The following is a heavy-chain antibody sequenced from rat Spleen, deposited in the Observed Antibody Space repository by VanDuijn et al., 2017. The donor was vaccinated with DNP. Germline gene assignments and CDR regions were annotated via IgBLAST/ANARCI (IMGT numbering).Heavy chain of an antibody. V-gene: IGHV5S13*01. CDR1: GFTFRNYG. J-gene: IGHJ2*01. CDR3: AGRNGSFDY. D-gene: IGHD5-1*01. CDR2: ITNTGGGYT. Sequence: EVQLVESGGGLVQPGRSLKLSCAASGFTFRNYGMAWVRQAPTKGLEWVASITNTGGGYTFYRDSVKGRFTISRDNAKNTLYLQMDSLRSEDTATYYCAGRNGSFDYWGQGVMVTVSS.